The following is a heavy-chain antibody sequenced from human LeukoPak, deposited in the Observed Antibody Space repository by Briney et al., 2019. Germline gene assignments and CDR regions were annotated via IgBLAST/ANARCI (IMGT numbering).Heavy chain of an antibody. V-gene: IGHV3-23*01. D-gene: IGHD2-21*01. J-gene: IGHJ4*02. CDR3: AKFLPTHIVVANYYFDY. Sequence: GGSLRLSCAASGFTFSSHAMSWVRQAPGKGLEWVSAISGSGGSTYYADSVKGRFTISRDNSKNTLYLQMNSLRAEDTAVYYCAKFLPTHIVVANYYFDYWGQGTLVTVSS. CDR1: GFTFSSHA. CDR2: ISGSGGST.